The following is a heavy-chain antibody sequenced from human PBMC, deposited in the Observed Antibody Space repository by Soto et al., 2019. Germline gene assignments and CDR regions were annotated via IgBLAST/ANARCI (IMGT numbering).Heavy chain of an antibody. CDR3: ARGWGEYFDR. Sequence: QAQLQESRPGLVKPSETLSLTCTVSGGSISTYYWSWIRQPPGKGLEWIGYIYYSGSTNYNPSLKSRVTISVDTSKNQFSPKLSSVTAADTAVYCCARGWGEYFDRWGRGTLGTVSS. J-gene: IGHJ2*01. V-gene: IGHV4-59*01. CDR2: IYYSGST. CDR1: GGSISTYY. D-gene: IGHD1-26*01.